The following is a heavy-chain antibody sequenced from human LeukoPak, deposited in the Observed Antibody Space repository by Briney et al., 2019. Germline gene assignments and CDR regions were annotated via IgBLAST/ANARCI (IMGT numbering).Heavy chain of an antibody. Sequence: ASVKVSCKSSGYIFTTYGITWVRHAPGQGLEWMGWISANNGNTNFAQKFQGRVTMTTDTSTSTAYMELRSLRSDDTAVYYCARCGLRYGDGNWFDPWGQGTLVTVSS. CDR1: GYIFTTYG. D-gene: IGHD4-17*01. CDR2: ISANNGNT. V-gene: IGHV1-18*04. CDR3: ARCGLRYGDGNWFDP. J-gene: IGHJ5*02.